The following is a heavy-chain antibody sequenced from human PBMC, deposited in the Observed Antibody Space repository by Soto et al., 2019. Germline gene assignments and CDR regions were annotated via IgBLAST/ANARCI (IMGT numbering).Heavy chain of an antibody. D-gene: IGHD6-13*01. J-gene: IGHJ6*02. Sequence: EVQLVETGGGLTQPGGSLRLSCAASGFTFSSYSMNWVRQAPGKGLEWVSSISSSSSYIYYADSVKGRFTISRDNAKNSLYLQMNSLRAEDTAVYYCAREVPAAAGTYYGMDVWGQGTTVTVSS. CDR2: ISSSSSYI. CDR1: GFTFSSYS. CDR3: AREVPAAAGTYYGMDV. V-gene: IGHV3-21*01.